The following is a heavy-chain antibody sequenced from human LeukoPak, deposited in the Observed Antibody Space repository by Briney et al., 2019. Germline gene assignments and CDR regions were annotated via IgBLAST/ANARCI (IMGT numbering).Heavy chain of an antibody. V-gene: IGHV4-34*01. Sequence: SETLSLTCAAYGGSFSDYFWSWVRQPPGKGLEWIGEISHSGRTNYNPSLKSRVSISLDTSKNQFSLELNSVTAADTSMYYCARGRGYCSGGSCYNWFDPWGQGTLVTVSS. CDR2: ISHSGRT. CDR1: GGSFSDYF. D-gene: IGHD2-15*01. J-gene: IGHJ5*02. CDR3: ARGRGYCSGGSCYNWFDP.